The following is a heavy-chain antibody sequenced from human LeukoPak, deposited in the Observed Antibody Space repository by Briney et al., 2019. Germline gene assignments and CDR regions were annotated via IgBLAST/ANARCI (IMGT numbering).Heavy chain of an antibody. CDR1: GGSISSSSYY. J-gene: IGHJ3*02. V-gene: IGHV4-39*07. CDR2: IYYSGST. CDR3: ARARGEPDDYGDYVGVFNAFDI. D-gene: IGHD4-17*01. Sequence: PSGTLPLTCTVSGGSISSSSYYWGWIRQPPGKGLEWIGTIYYSGSTYYNPSLKSRVTISVDTSKNQFSLKLSSVTAADTAVYYCARARGEPDDYGDYVGVFNAFDIWGQGTMVTVSS.